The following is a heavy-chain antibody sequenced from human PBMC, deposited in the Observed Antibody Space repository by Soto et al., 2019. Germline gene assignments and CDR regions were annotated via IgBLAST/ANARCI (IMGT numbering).Heavy chain of an antibody. CDR2: ISYDGSNK. Sequence: GGSLRLSCAASGFTFSSYAMHWVRQAPGKGLEWVAVISYDGSNKYYADSVKGRFTISRDNSKNTLYLQMNSLRAEDTAVYYCARDQGGSIVVVPAAILAAFDIWGQGTMVTVSS. V-gene: IGHV3-30-3*01. CDR1: GFTFSSYA. CDR3: ARDQGGSIVVVPAAILAAFDI. D-gene: IGHD2-2*01. J-gene: IGHJ3*02.